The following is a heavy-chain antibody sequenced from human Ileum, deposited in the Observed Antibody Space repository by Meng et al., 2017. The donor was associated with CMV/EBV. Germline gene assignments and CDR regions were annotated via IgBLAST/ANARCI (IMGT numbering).Heavy chain of an antibody. CDR1: GFTFSSYG. CDR2: IRYDGSNK. V-gene: IGHV3-30*02. D-gene: IGHD3-22*01. Sequence: GESLKISCAASGFTFSSYGMHWVRQAPGKGLEWVAFIRYDGSNKYYADSVKGRFTISRDNSKNTLYLQMNSLRAEDTAVYYCAEDNYYDSSGYYYGSTVDYWGQGTLVTVSS. J-gene: IGHJ4*02. CDR3: AEDNYYDSSGYYYGSTVDY.